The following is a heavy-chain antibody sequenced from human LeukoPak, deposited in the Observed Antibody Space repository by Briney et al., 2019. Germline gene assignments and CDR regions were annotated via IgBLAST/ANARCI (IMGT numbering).Heavy chain of an antibody. V-gene: IGHV3-48*03. CDR3: ARRGWFGELFPANY. CDR1: GFTFSSYE. J-gene: IGHJ4*02. Sequence: GGSLRLSCAASGFTFSSYEMNWVRQAPGKGLEWVSYISSSGSTIYYADSVKGRFTISRDNAKNSLYLQMNSLRAEDTAVYYCARRGWFGELFPANYWGQGTLVTVSS. CDR2: ISSSGSTI. D-gene: IGHD3-10*01.